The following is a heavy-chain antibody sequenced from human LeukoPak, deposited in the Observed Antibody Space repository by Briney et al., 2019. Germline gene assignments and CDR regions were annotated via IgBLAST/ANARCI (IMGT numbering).Heavy chain of an antibody. CDR2: IYTSGST. J-gene: IGHJ3*02. V-gene: IGHV4-61*02. D-gene: IGHD3-22*01. CDR1: GGSISSSSYY. CDR3: ARVDYYDSNGYYNHDSFDI. Sequence: SETLSLTCTVSGGSISSSSYYWSWIRQPAGKGLEWIGRIYTSGSTNYNPSLKSRVTMSVDTSKNQFSLKLSSVTAADTAMYYCARVDYYDSNGYYNHDSFDIWGQGTMVTVSS.